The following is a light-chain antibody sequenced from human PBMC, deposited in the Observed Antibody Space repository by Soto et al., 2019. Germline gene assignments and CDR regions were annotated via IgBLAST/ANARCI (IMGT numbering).Light chain of an antibody. Sequence: QSALTQPASVSGSPGQSITISCTGTSDDVGGYNYVSWYQQHPGKAPKFMIYDVNNRPSGVSNRFSGSKSGYTASLTISGLQAEDEADYYCSSYSSSSTVVFGGGTKLTVL. J-gene: IGLJ2*01. CDR2: DVN. CDR1: SDDVGGYNY. CDR3: SSYSSSSTVV. V-gene: IGLV2-14*01.